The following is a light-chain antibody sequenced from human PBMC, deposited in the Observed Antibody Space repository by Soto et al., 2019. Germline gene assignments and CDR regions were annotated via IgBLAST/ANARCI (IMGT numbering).Light chain of an antibody. CDR2: EVS. CDR3: CSYTSISTSAV. Sequence: QSALTQPASVSGSPGQSITISCTGTSSDVGSYNLVSWYQQHPGKAPKLMIYEVSDRPSGVSNRFSGSKSGNTASLTISGLQTEDEADYYCCSYTSISTSAVFGGGTKVTVL. J-gene: IGLJ2*01. V-gene: IGLV2-14*02. CDR1: SSDVGSYNL.